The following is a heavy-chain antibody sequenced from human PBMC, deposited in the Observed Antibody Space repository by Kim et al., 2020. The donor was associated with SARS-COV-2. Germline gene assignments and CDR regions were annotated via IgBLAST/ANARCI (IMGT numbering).Heavy chain of an antibody. V-gene: IGHV3-15*01. D-gene: IGHD3-10*01. CDR2: IKSKTDGGTA. Sequence: GGSLRLSCEVSGLTFSNAWMSWVRQAPGKGLEWVGRIKSKTDGGTADYAAPVKGRFTISRDDSKTTLYVQMNSLKTEDTALYYCTTPITMVRGGIITDYWGQGTLVTVSS. CDR3: TTPITMVRGGIITDY. J-gene: IGHJ4*02. CDR1: GLTFSNAW.